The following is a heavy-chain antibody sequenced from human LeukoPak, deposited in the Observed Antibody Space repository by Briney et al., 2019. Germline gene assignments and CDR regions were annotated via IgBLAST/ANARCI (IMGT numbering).Heavy chain of an antibody. CDR2: IYTSGST. Sequence: NASETLSLTCTVSGGSISSGSYYWSWIRQPAGKGLEWIGRIYTSGSTNYNPSLKSRVTISVDTSKNQFSLKLSSVTAADTAVYYCARQRRSPRPRLAAAGTGNYYYYMDVWGKGTTVTISS. J-gene: IGHJ6*03. CDR1: GGSISSGSYY. D-gene: IGHD6-13*01. V-gene: IGHV4-61*02. CDR3: ARQRRSPRPRLAAAGTGNYYYYMDV.